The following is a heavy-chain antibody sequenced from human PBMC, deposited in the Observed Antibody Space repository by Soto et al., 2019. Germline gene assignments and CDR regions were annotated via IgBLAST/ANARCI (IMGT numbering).Heavy chain of an antibody. CDR2: ITPYIGNA. CDR3: ARARMFSGAHHDY. J-gene: IGHJ4*02. D-gene: IGHD1-26*01. Sequence: QVHLVQSGAVVENPGASVKVSCKASGYTFTNFGINWVRQAPGQGLEWMGWITPYIGNANYPQKHQDRLTITTDTSTNTAYLELRSLRSDDTAVYFCARARMFSGAHHDYWGQGTRATVSS. CDR1: GYTFTNFG. V-gene: IGHV1-18*04.